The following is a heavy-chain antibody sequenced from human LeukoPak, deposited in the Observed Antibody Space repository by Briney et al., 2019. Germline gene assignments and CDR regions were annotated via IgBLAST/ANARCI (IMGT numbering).Heavy chain of an antibody. CDR3: ASTLYYYGSGDY. V-gene: IGHV3-7*01. J-gene: IGHJ4*02. CDR2: IKQDGSEK. Sequence: GGSLRLSCAASGLTFSIYWMNWVRQAPGKGLEWVANIKQDGSEKYYVDSVKGRFTISRDNAKNSLYLQTNSLRAEDTAVYYCASTLYYYGSGDYWGQGTLVTVSS. D-gene: IGHD3-10*01. CDR1: GLTFSIYW.